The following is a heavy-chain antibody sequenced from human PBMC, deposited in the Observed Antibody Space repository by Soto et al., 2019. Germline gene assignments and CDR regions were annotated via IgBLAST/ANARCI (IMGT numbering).Heavy chain of an antibody. J-gene: IGHJ5*02. V-gene: IGHV4-4*02. CDR1: GGTGAGSDG. Sequence: SETLSLTCGVAGGTGAGSDGWSWVRQSPGGGLEWIGNVYHTGDTNLNPSLQSRVTISVDKSNNQFSLRLNSLTAADTAVYFCAREIVTAGGNNYFDPWGPATLVTVHS. CDR2: VYHTGDT. CDR3: AREIVTAGGNNYFDP. D-gene: IGHD2-21*02.